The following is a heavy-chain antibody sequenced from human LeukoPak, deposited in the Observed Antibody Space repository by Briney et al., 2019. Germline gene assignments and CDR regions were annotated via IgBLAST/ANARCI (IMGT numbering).Heavy chain of an antibody. CDR2: IIPIFGTA. D-gene: IGHD4-17*01. V-gene: IGHV1-69*05. J-gene: IGHJ1*01. CDR1: GGTFSSYA. Sequence: SVKVSCKASGGTFSSYAISWVRQAPGQGLEWMGRIIPIFGTANYAQKFQGRVTITTDESTSTAYMELSSLRSEDTAVYYCARWGPTVIYSGAEYFQHWGPGTLVTVSS. CDR3: ARWGPTVIYSGAEYFQH.